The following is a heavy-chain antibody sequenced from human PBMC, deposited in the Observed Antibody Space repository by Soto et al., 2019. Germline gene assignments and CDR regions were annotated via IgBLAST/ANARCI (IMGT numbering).Heavy chain of an antibody. CDR2: ISSSGSTI. V-gene: IGHV3-11*01. Sequence: QVQLVESGGGLVKPGGSLRLSCAAYGCTFRDDYMSWIRQAPGKGLEWVSYISSSGSTIYYADSVKGRFTISRDNAKNSLYLQMNSLRAEDTAVYYCAREVAAAGAFDYWGQGTLVTVSS. CDR3: AREVAAAGAFDY. J-gene: IGHJ4*02. CDR1: GCTFRDDY. D-gene: IGHD6-13*01.